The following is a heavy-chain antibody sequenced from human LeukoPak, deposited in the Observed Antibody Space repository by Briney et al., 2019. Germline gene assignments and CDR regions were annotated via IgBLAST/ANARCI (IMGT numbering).Heavy chain of an antibody. D-gene: IGHD3-10*01. CDR1: GGSISGGGYY. CDR2: IYYSGST. Sequence: SQTLSLTCTVSGGSISGGGYYWSWIRQHPGKGLEWIVYIYYSGSTYYNPSLKSRVTISVNTSKNQFSLKLSSVTAAYTAVSYCARVDYYGSGSYGPWGQGTLVTVSS. CDR3: ARVDYYGSGSYGP. J-gene: IGHJ5*02. V-gene: IGHV4-31*03.